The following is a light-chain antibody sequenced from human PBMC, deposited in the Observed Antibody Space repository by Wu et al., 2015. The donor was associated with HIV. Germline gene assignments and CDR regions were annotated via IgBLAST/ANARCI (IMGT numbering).Light chain of an antibody. Sequence: EIVLTQSPGTLSLSPGQRATLFCRASQSVSHDYLAWYQQKPGQAPRVLIYGASDRATGIPDRFSGSGSGTDFFLTISSLEPEDFATYSCQQRFNWPLTFGQGTRLEIK. J-gene: IGKJ5*01. CDR3: QQRFNWPLT. CDR1: QSVSHDY. CDR2: GAS. V-gene: IGKV3D-20*02.